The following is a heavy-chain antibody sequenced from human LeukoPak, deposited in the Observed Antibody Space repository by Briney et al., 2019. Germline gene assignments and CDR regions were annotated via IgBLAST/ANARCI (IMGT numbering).Heavy chain of an antibody. D-gene: IGHD2-21*02. Sequence: PGGSLRLSCAASGFTFSSYAMSRVRQAPGKGLEWVSAISGSGGSTYYADSVKGRFTISGDNSKNTLYLQRNSLRAEDTAVYYCAKGVYCGRDCYWFDYWGQGTLVTVSS. CDR1: GFTFSSYA. V-gene: IGHV3-23*01. CDR2: ISGSGGST. J-gene: IGHJ4*02. CDR3: AKGVYCGRDCYWFDY.